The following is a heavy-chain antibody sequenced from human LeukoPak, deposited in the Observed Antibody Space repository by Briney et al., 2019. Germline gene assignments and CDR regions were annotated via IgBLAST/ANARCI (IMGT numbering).Heavy chain of an antibody. Sequence: GGSLRLSCAASGFTFSSYAMSGVRQAPGKGLEWVSAISGSGGSTYYADSVKGRFTISRDNSKNTLYLQMNSLRAEDTAVYYCAKDLTDYDSSGYYYSPPFDYWGQGTLVTVSS. CDR2: ISGSGGST. CDR3: AKDLTDYDSSGYYYSPPFDY. D-gene: IGHD3-22*01. CDR1: GFTFSSYA. V-gene: IGHV3-23*01. J-gene: IGHJ4*02.